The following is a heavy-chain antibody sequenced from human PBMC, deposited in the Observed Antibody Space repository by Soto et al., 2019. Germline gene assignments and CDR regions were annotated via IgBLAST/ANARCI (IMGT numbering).Heavy chain of an antibody. J-gene: IGHJ3*02. Sequence: GSLRLSCASAGFTFSDYYMSWIRQAPGKGLEWVSYISSSSSYTNYADSVKGRFTISRDNAKNSLYLQMNSLRAEDTAVYYCARDEMATDAFDIWGQGTMVTVSS. CDR3: ARDEMATDAFDI. CDR1: GFTFSDYY. V-gene: IGHV3-11*06. D-gene: IGHD5-12*01. CDR2: ISSSSSYT.